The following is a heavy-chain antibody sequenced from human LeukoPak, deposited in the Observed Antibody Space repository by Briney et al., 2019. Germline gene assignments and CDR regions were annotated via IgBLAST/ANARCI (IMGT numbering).Heavy chain of an antibody. Sequence: SETLSLTCTVSGGSISSYYWSWIRQPPGKGLEWIGYIYYSGSTNYNPSLKSRVTISVDTSKNQFSLKLSSVTAAVTAVYYCARAPSNYYDSSGYRFDYWGQGTLVTVSS. V-gene: IGHV4-59*01. D-gene: IGHD3-22*01. CDR2: IYYSGST. CDR3: ARAPSNYYDSSGYRFDY. J-gene: IGHJ4*02. CDR1: GGSISSYY.